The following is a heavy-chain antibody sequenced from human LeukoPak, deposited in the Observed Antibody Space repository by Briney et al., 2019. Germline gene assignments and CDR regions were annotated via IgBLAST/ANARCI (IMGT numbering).Heavy chain of an antibody. CDR1: GFTFSTYS. Sequence: GGSLRLSCAASGFTFSTYSMNWVRQAPGKGLEWFSYISSSSSRIYYADSVKGRFSISRDNAKKSLYLQMKSLRADDTAVYYCAREGSGYDSHYYYMDVWGKGTTVTISS. CDR3: AREGSGYDSHYYYMDV. J-gene: IGHJ6*03. D-gene: IGHD5-12*01. CDR2: ISSSSSRI. V-gene: IGHV3-48*01.